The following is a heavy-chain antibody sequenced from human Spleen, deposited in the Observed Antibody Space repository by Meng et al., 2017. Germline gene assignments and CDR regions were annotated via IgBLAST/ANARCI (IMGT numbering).Heavy chain of an antibody. CDR3: AKVATVTTQLRPLDY. Sequence: GESLKISCAASGFTFSSYGMHWVRQAPGKGLEWVAVIWYDGSNKYYADSVKGRFTISRDNSKSTVYLQMSSLRAEDTAVYYCAKVATVTTQLRPLDYWGQGTLVTVSS. CDR2: IWYDGSNK. CDR1: GFTFSSYG. J-gene: IGHJ4*02. D-gene: IGHD4-17*01. V-gene: IGHV3-33*06.